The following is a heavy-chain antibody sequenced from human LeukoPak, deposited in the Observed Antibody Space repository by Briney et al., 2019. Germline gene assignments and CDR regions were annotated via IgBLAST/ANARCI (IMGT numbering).Heavy chain of an antibody. CDR3: ARDLNGDYGGWFDP. J-gene: IGHJ5*02. CDR2: ISSSSTTI. CDR1: GFPFRGYS. Sequence: GGSLRLSCGASGFPFRGYSMDWVRQAPGKGLEWISYISSSSTTIYYADSVKGRFTISRDNAKNSLYLQMNSLRDDDTAVYYCARDLNGDYGGWFDPWGQGTLVTVSS. V-gene: IGHV3-48*02. D-gene: IGHD4-17*01.